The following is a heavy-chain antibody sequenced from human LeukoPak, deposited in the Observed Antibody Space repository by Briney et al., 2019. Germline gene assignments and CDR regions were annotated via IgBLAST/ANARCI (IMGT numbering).Heavy chain of an antibody. CDR1: GYTFTGYY. J-gene: IGHJ4*02. Sequence: ASVKVSCKASGYTFTGYYMHWVRQAPGQGLEWMGYIYPNSGATKYAQKFQGRVTLTRDTSISTAYMELSGLRSDDTAVYYCGTLLSNGPFDYWGQGSLVTVSS. V-gene: IGHV1-2*02. CDR2: IYPNSGAT. CDR3: GTLLSNGPFDY.